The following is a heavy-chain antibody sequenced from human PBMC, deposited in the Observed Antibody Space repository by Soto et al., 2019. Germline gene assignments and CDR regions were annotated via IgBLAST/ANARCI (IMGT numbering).Heavy chain of an antibody. J-gene: IGHJ3*02. CDR2: ISGSGGST. Sequence: PSETLSLTCSVSGDSISSSYWAWIRQPPGKGLEWVSAISGSGGSTYYADSVKGRFTISRDKSKNTLYLQMNSLRAEDTAVYYCAKSPQLRYFDWLIDAFDIWGQGTMVTVSS. V-gene: IGHV3-23*01. CDR1: GDSISSSY. CDR3: AKSPQLRYFDWLIDAFDI. D-gene: IGHD3-9*01.